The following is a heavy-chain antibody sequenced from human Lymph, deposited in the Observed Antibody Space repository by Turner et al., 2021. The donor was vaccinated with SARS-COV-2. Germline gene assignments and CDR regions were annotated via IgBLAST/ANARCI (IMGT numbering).Heavy chain of an antibody. J-gene: IGHJ6*02. D-gene: IGHD3-3*01. V-gene: IGHV3-30*18. CDR1: GFTFSSYG. Sequence: QVQLVESGGGVVQPGRSLRLSCAASGFTFSSYGMHWVRQAPGKGLEWVAVISYDGSNKYYADSVKGRFTISRDNSKNTLYLQMNSQRAEDTAVYYCAKVRSIFGVVIGGMDVWGQGTTVTVSS. CDR2: ISYDGSNK. CDR3: AKVRSIFGVVIGGMDV.